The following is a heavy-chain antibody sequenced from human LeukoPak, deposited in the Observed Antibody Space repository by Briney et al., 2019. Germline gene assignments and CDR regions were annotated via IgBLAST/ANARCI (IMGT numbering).Heavy chain of an antibody. D-gene: IGHD5-12*01. CDR2: ISYTSTHI. V-gene: IGHV3-21*01. Sequence: PGGSLRLSCAASGLTFSSYPMNWVRQAPGEGLEWVSSISYTSTHINYADSVKGRFTISRDNAKNSLYLQMSSLRAEDTAVYYCARSPPRGYSGHDDWPAYNFDYWGQGTLVTASS. CDR1: GLTFSSYP. J-gene: IGHJ4*02. CDR3: ARSPPRGYSGHDDWPAYNFDY.